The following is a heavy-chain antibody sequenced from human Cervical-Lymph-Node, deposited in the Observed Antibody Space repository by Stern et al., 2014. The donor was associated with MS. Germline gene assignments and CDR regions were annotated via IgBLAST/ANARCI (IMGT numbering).Heavy chain of an antibody. J-gene: IGHJ4*02. CDR2: INAGNANT. CDR1: GYTFTSYA. Sequence: QVQLVQSGAEVTKPGASVKVSCKASGYTFTSYAMHWVRQAPGKRLEWMGWINAGNANTKYSQKFQGRVTITRDTSASTAYMELSSLRSEDTAVYYCARVMVGVWGSYHPSGPFDYWGQGTLVTVSS. CDR3: ARVMVGVWGSYHPSGPFDY. V-gene: IGHV1-3*01. D-gene: IGHD3-16*02.